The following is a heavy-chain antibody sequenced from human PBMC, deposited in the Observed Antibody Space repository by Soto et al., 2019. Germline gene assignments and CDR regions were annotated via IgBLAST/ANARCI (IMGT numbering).Heavy chain of an antibody. J-gene: IGHJ4*02. V-gene: IGHV5-10-1*01. CDR1: GYSFTSYW. CDR2: IDPSDSYT. Sequence: GESLKISCKGSGYSFTSYWISWVRQMPGKGLEWMGRIDPSDSYTNYSPSFQGHVTISADKSISTAYLQWSSLKASDTAMYYCARLPGYRSSWYDVVPGYWGQGSQVTVSS. CDR3: ARLPGYRSSWYDVVPGY. D-gene: IGHD6-13*01.